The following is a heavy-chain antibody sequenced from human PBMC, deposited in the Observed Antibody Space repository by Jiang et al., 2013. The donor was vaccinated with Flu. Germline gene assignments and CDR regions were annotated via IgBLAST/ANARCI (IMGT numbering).Heavy chain of an antibody. D-gene: IGHD2-15*01. J-gene: IGHJ4*02. V-gene: IGHV4-59*01. CDR3: ASAVNWWYFDF. CDR2: IYYSGST. Sequence: LVKPSETLSITCTVSGGSLNNYCWSWIRQPPGKGLEWLGYIYYSGSTNHNPSLKSRVTISVDTSKNQFSLQLNSVTAEDTAVYYCASAVNWWYFDFWGQGTLVTVSS. CDR1: GGSLNNYC.